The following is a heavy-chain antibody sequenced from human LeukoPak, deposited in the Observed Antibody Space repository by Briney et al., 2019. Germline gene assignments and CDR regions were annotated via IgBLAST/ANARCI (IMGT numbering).Heavy chain of an antibody. CDR1: GFTFSSYW. CDR3: ARGSGTCSSTGCQLRFDP. Sequence: PGGSLRLSCAASGFTFSSYWMHWVRQAPGKGLVWVSRINSDGSSTSYADSVKGRFTISRDNAKNSLYLQMNSLRAEDTALYYCARGSGTCSSTGCQLRFDPWGQGTLVTVSS. V-gene: IGHV3-74*01. J-gene: IGHJ5*02. D-gene: IGHD2-2*01. CDR2: INSDGSST.